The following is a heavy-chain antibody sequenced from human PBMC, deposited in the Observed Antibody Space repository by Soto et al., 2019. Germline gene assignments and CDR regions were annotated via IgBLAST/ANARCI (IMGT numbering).Heavy chain of an antibody. Sequence: EVQLLESGGGLVQPGGSLRLSCAASGFTFSSYAMSWVRQAPGKGLEWVSAISGSGGSTYYADSVKGRFTISRDNSKNTLYLQMNSLRAXDTXXYYCAKGSGYDVDYWGQGTLVTVSS. V-gene: IGHV3-23*01. J-gene: IGHJ4*02. CDR3: AKGSGYDVDY. D-gene: IGHD5-12*01. CDR1: GFTFSSYA. CDR2: ISGSGGST.